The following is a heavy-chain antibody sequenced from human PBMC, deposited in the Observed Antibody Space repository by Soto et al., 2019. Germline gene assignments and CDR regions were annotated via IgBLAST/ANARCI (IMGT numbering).Heavy chain of an antibody. CDR3: AKDSGWSYYFDY. Sequence: GWSLRLSCAASGFTFSSYAMSWVRQAPGKGLEWVSAISGSGGSTYYADSVKGRFTISRDNSKNTLYLQMNSLRAEDTAVYYYAKDSGWSYYFDYWGQGTLVTVSS. D-gene: IGHD6-19*01. CDR2: ISGSGGST. V-gene: IGHV3-23*01. J-gene: IGHJ4*02. CDR1: GFTFSSYA.